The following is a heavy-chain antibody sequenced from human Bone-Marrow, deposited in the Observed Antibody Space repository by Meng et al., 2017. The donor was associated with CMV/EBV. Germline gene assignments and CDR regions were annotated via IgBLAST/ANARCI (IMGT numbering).Heavy chain of an antibody. V-gene: IGHV3-48*04. CDR2: ISSSSSTR. CDR3: ARVLGAATATGD. CDR1: GFTFSSYS. D-gene: IGHD3-10*01. J-gene: IGHJ4*02. Sequence: GGSLRLSCAASGFTFSSYSMNWVRQAPGKGLEWVSYISSSSSTRYYADSGKGRFTISRDNAKNSLYLQMNSLRAEETAVYYCARVLGAATATGDWGQGPRVTGSS.